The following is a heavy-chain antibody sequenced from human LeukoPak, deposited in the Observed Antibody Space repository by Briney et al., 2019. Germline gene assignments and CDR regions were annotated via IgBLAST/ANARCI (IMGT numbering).Heavy chain of an antibody. V-gene: IGHV3-66*02. CDR2: IYAGGST. CDR1: GLTVSDNY. J-gene: IGHJ4*02. Sequence: GGSLRLSCAASGLTVSDNYMTWVRQAPGKGLEWVSVIYAGGSTFYANSVKGRFTISRDNSKNTVYLQMNSLRAEDTAVYYGARDRLYDSSGYPFDFWGQGTLVTVSS. CDR3: ARDRLYDSSGYPFDF. D-gene: IGHD3-22*01.